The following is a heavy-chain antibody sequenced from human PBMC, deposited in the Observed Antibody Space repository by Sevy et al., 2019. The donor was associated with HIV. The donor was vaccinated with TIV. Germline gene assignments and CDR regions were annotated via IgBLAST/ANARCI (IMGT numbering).Heavy chain of an antibody. J-gene: IGHJ6*03. Sequence: SETLSLTCTVSGGSIGSYYWSWIRQPPGKGLEWIGYIYYSGSTNYNASLKSRVTISVDTSKNQFSLNLSSVTAADTAVYICARASRDGAYYYMDVWGKGTTVTVSS. CDR2: IYYSGST. CDR1: GGSIGSYY. CDR3: ARASRDGAYYYMDV. D-gene: IGHD2-8*01. V-gene: IGHV4-59*01.